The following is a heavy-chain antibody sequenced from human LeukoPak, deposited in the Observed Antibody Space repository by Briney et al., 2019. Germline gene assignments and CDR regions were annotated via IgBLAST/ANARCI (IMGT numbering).Heavy chain of an antibody. Sequence: PGGSLRLSCAASGFTFNSFAFTWVRQAPGRGLEWVSAINVRGDGTYYAESVRGRFTISRDNSKNTLYLQMNSLRAEDTALYYCAKDYRYGSAWGPGTLVVVSP. D-gene: IGHD6-19*01. CDR3: AKDYRYGSA. V-gene: IGHV3-23*01. J-gene: IGHJ5*02. CDR1: GFTFNSFA. CDR2: INVRGDGT.